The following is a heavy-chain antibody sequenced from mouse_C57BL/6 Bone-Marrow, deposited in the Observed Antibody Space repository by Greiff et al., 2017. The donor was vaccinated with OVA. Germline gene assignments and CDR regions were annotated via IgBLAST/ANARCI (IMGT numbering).Heavy chain of an antibody. D-gene: IGHD3-3*01. CDR1: GFTFSDYY. V-gene: IGHV5-16*01. Sequence: EVQLVESEGGLVQPGSSMKLSCTASGFTFSDYYMAWVRQVPEKGLEWVANINYDGSSTYYLDSLKSRFIISRDNAKNILYLQMSSLKSEDTATYYCARDRGQGHYYFDYWGQGTTLTVSS. CDR3: ARDRGQGHYYFDY. CDR2: INYDGSST. J-gene: IGHJ2*01.